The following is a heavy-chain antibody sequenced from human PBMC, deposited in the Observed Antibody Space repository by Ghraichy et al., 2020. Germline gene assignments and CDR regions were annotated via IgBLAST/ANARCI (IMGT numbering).Heavy chain of an antibody. V-gene: IGHV4-61*01. D-gene: IGHD6-13*01. CDR3: ARVTGYSTAYFDY. Sequence: SETLSLTCTVSGGSVSSGSYYWSWIRQPPGKGLEWIGYIYYSGSTNSNPSLKSRVTISVDTSKNQFSLKLSSVTAADTAVYYCARVTGYSTAYFDYWGQGTLVTVSS. CDR1: GGSVSSGSYY. J-gene: IGHJ4*02. CDR2: IYYSGST.